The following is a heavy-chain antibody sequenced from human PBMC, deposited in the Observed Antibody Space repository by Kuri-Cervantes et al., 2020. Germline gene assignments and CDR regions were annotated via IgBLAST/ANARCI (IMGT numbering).Heavy chain of an antibody. CDR2: ISSGSSTI. V-gene: IGHV3-48*01. D-gene: IGHD2-2*01. CDR3: ARVGGGSTQLSIFDY. J-gene: IGHJ4*02. Sequence: GESLKISCVASEFSPSSYTMNWVRQAPGKGLEWISYISSGSSTIHYADSVKGQFTISRDNAKNSLYLQMNSLRTDDTAVYYCARVGGGSTQLSIFDYWGQGTLVTVSS. CDR1: EFSPSSYT.